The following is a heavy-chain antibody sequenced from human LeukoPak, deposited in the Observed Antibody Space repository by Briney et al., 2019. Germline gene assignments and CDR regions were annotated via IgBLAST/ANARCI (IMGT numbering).Heavy chain of an antibody. CDR3: AKGKGSSSSSIDW. V-gene: IGHV3-23*01. CDR2: ISDSGGST. D-gene: IGHD2-15*01. CDR1: GFTFNTYA. Sequence: PGGSLRLSCAASGFTFNTYAMNWVRQAPGKGLEWVSAISDSGGSTYYADSVKGRFTISRDNSKNTVYLQIHRLGAEDTAVYYCAKGKGSSSSSIDWWGQGTLVTVSS. J-gene: IGHJ4*02.